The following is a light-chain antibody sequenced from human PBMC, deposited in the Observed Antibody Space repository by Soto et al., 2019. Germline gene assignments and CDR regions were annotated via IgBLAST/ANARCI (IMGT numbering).Light chain of an antibody. CDR2: AAS. Sequence: DIQMTQYPSSVSASVGDRVTITCRASQGISSWVAWYQQKPGKAPNLLIYAASILQSGFPSRFSGSGSGTEFTLTISSLQPEDFATYYCQQSDTFPLTFCEGTKVEIK. CDR1: QGISSW. J-gene: IGKJ4*01. V-gene: IGKV1-12*01. CDR3: QQSDTFPLT.